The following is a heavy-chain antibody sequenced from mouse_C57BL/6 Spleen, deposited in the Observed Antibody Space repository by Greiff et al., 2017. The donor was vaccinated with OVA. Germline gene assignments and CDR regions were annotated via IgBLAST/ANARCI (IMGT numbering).Heavy chain of an antibody. CDR3: ARQTGLGYYAMDY. CDR2: IWSDGST. J-gene: IGHJ4*01. CDR1: GFSLTSYG. Sequence: VQVVESGPGLVAPSQSLSITCTVSGFSLTSYGVHWVRQPPGKGLEWLVVIWSDGSTTYNSAPKSRLCISKDNSKSQVFLKMNSRQTDDTAMYYCARQTGLGYYAMDYWGQGTSVTVSS. V-gene: IGHV2-6-1*01.